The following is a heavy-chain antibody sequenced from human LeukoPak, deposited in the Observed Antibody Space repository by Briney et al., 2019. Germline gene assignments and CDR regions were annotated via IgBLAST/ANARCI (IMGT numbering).Heavy chain of an antibody. Sequence: GGSLRLSCEASGFXFSSYAINWVRQAPGKGQEWVSTISGSGGSTYYADSVKGRFTISIDKSKNTVYLQMNSLRAEDAAVYYCAKERGYGYNHIDYWGQGTLVTVSS. D-gene: IGHD5-24*01. CDR3: AKERGYGYNHIDY. J-gene: IGHJ4*02. CDR1: GFXFSSYA. CDR2: ISGSGGST. V-gene: IGHV3-23*01.